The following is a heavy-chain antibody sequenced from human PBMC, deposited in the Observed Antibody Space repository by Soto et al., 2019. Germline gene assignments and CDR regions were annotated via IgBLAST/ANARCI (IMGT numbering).Heavy chain of an antibody. Sequence: GGSLRLSCAASGFTFSSYAMSWVRQAPGKGLEWVSAISGSGGSTYYADSVKGRFTISRDNSKNTLYLQMNSLRAEDTAVYYCAKCSDWGVVVIHYYYYGMDVWGQGTTVTVSS. CDR2: ISGSGGST. D-gene: IGHD3-22*01. V-gene: IGHV3-23*01. CDR1: GFTFSSYA. J-gene: IGHJ6*02. CDR3: AKCSDWGVVVIHYYYYGMDV.